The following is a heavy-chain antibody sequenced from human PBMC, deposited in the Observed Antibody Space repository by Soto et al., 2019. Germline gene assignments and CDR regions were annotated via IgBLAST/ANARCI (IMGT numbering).Heavy chain of an antibody. CDR2: ISGSGGST. Sequence: WGSLRLSCAASGFTFSSYAMSWVRQAPGTWLEWVSAISGSGGSTYYSDSLKGRFPISRDNSKNTLYMQMNSLRAEDTAVYYCVKVRASSAYSSCWYFDYWGQGTLVTVSS. D-gene: IGHD6-19*01. J-gene: IGHJ4*02. CDR3: VKVRASSAYSSCWYFDY. CDR1: GFTFSSYA. V-gene: IGHV3-23*01.